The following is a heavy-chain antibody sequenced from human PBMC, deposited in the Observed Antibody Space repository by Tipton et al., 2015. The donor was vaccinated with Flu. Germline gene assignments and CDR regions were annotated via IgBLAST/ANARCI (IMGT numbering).Heavy chain of an antibody. Sequence: PGLVKLSQTLSLTCAISGDSVSSSSAAWIWIRQSPSRGLEWLGRTYYRSKWYYDYTVSVKSRLTINPDTSKNQFSLQLNSVTPEDTAVYYGARDRSGGYFHFCGQGTLVTVP. CDR2: TYYRSKWYY. CDR3: ARDRSGGYFHF. V-gene: IGHV6-1*01. CDR1: GDSVSSSSAA. D-gene: IGHD4-23*01. J-gene: IGHJ4*02.